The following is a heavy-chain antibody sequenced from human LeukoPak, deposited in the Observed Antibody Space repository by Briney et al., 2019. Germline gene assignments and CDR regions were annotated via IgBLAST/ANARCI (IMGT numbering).Heavy chain of an antibody. Sequence: GGSLRLSCAGSGFTFSTYGMHWVRQAPGKGLEWVAFMRHDGSNKYYADSVRGRFTISRDNSKNTLYLQMNSLRAEDTAVYYCASRKDIFEWYAFDIWGQGTMVTVSS. CDR3: ASRKDIFEWYAFDI. J-gene: IGHJ3*02. CDR2: MRHDGSNK. CDR1: GFTFSTYG. D-gene: IGHD3-9*01. V-gene: IGHV3-30*02.